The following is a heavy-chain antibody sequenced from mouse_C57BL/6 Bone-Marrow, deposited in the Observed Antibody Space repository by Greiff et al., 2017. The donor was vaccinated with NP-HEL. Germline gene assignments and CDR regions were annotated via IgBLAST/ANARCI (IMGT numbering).Heavy chain of an antibody. CDR2: ISAGGSYT. CDR3: ARGGGYYGNWYFDV. J-gene: IGHJ1*03. Sequence: EVKLVESGGGLVKPGGSLKLSCAASGFTFSSYAMSWVRQTPEKRLEWVATISAGGSYTYYPDNVKGRFTISRDNAKNNLYLQMSHLKSEDTAMYYCARGGGYYGNWYFDVWGTGTTVTVSS. D-gene: IGHD2-1*01. V-gene: IGHV5-4*03. CDR1: GFTFSSYA.